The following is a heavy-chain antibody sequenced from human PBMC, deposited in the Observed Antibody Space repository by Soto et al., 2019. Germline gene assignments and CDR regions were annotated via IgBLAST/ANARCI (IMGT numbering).Heavy chain of an antibody. D-gene: IGHD6-13*01. CDR1: GGSISSGGYY. CDR3: TRGGIAAAAPHDY. V-gene: IGHV4-31*03. Sequence: QVQLQESGPGLVKPSQTLSLTCTVSGGSISSGGYYWSWIRQHPGKGLEWIGYIYYSGSTYYNPSLKCRVTVSVHTSKNQFSLKLSSVTAADTAVYYCTRGGIAAAAPHDYWGQGTLVTVSS. CDR2: IYYSGST. J-gene: IGHJ4*02.